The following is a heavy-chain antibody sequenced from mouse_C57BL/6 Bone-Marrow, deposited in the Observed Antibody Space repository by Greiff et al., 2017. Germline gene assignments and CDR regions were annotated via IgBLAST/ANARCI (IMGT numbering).Heavy chain of an antibody. D-gene: IGHD2-2*01. CDR1: GYTFTDYE. V-gene: IGHV1-15*01. CDR3: NRLWLRQGYYFDY. CDR2: IDPETGGT. J-gene: IGHJ2*01. Sequence: QVHVKQSGAELVRPGASVTLSCKASGYTFTDYEMHWVKQTPVHGLEWIGAIDPETGGTAYNQKFKGKAILTADKSSSTAYMELRSLTSEDSAVYYCNRLWLRQGYYFDYWGQGTTLTVSS.